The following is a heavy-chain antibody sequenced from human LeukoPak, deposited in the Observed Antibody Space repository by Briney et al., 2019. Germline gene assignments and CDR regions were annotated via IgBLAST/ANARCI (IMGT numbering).Heavy chain of an antibody. CDR2: IHQDGGER. V-gene: IGHV3-7*01. Sequence: GGSLRLSCAASGFTFSDYWMSWVRQAPGKGPEWVANIHQDGGERYYVDSVKGRFTIPRDNAKNSLYLQMDSLRAEDTAMYYCAGDKVVGATYFDYWGQGILVTVSS. CDR3: AGDKVVGATYFDY. D-gene: IGHD1-26*01. J-gene: IGHJ4*02. CDR1: GFTFSDYW.